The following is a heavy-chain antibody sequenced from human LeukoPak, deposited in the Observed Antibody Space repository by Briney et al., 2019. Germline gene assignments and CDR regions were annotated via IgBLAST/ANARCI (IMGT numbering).Heavy chain of an antibody. CDR1: GGSISSGGYS. V-gene: IGHV4-30-2*01. CDR2: INHSGST. CDR3: ARGVTAAGPYWYFDL. D-gene: IGHD6-13*01. J-gene: IGHJ2*01. Sequence: SQTLSLTCAVSGGSISSGGYSWSWIRQPPGKGLEWIGEINHSGSTSYKPSLKSRVTISEDTSKNQFSLNLSSVTAADTAVYYCARGVTAAGPYWYFDLWGRGTLVTVSS.